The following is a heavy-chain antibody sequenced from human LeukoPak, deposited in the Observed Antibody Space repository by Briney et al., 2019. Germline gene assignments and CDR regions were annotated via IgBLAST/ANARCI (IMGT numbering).Heavy chain of an antibody. J-gene: IGHJ4*02. Sequence: SETLSLTCTVSGGSISSSNYYWGWIRQPPGKGLEWIGNIYYSGSTYYKPSLKTRVTISVDTSKNQFSLKLTSVTAADTAVYYCARHASVDGNWPRPLDYWGQGSLVTVSS. CDR1: GGSISSSNYY. CDR2: IYYSGST. V-gene: IGHV4-39*01. D-gene: IGHD6-19*01. CDR3: ARHASVDGNWPRPLDY.